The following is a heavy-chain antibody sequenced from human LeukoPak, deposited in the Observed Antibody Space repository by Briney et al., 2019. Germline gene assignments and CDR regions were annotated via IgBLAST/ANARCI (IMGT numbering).Heavy chain of an antibody. CDR3: ASTYYYGSGSRDPPAYYFDY. CDR1: GYRFTSYW. CDR2: IYPGDSDT. J-gene: IGHJ4*02. Sequence: GESLKISCKGSGYRFTSYWIGWVRQMPGKGLEWMGIIYPGDSDTRYSPSFQGQVTISADKSISTAYLQWSSLKASDTAMYYCASTYYYGSGSRDPPAYYFDYWGQGTLVTVSS. V-gene: IGHV5-51*01. D-gene: IGHD3-10*01.